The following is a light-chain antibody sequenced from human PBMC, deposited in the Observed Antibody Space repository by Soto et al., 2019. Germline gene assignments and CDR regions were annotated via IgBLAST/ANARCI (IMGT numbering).Light chain of an antibody. CDR2: KAS. V-gene: IGKV1-5*03. CDR1: QSISSW. CDR3: QQYNVYST. Sequence: DIQMTQSPSTLSASIGDRVNITCRASQSISSWLAWYQQKPGKAPKVLIYKASNLESGVPSRFSGSGSETEVTLTISSLQPDDFATYYCQQYNVYSTFGGGTKVEIK. J-gene: IGKJ4*01.